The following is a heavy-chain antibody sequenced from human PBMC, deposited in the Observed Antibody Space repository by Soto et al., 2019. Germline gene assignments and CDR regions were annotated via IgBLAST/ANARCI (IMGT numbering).Heavy chain of an antibody. CDR1: GFTFDDYT. D-gene: IGHD3-9*01. CDR3: AKDISPLNYYDILTGYPDY. Sequence: GGSLRLSCAASGFTFDDYTMHWVRQAPGKGLEWVSLISWDGGSTYYADSVKGRFTISRDNSKNSLYLQMNSLRTEDTALYYCAKDISPLNYYDILTGYPDYWGQGTLVTVSS. CDR2: ISWDGGST. V-gene: IGHV3-43*01. J-gene: IGHJ4*02.